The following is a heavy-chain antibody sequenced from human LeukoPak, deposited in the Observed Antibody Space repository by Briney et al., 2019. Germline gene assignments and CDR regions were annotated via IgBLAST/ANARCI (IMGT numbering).Heavy chain of an antibody. CDR3: AKDRISYTTSPGELSH. V-gene: IGHV3-23*01. Sequence: GGSLRLSCAASGFIFNTYTMSWVRQAPGKGLEWVSTIRGSGKSTHYADSVQGRFTISRDNSLYTVYLQMDSLRGDDTAVYYCAKDRISYTTSPGELSHWGQGTLVIVSS. CDR1: GFIFNTYT. D-gene: IGHD3-10*01. J-gene: IGHJ4*02. CDR2: IRGSGKST.